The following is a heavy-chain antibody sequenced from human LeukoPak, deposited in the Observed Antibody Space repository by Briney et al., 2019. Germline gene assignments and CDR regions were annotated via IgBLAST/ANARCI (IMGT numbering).Heavy chain of an antibody. CDR1: GFTFSDYY. D-gene: IGHD1-26*01. CDR3: SRDSGSYDRWFDP. CDR2: ISSSGSTI. V-gene: IGHV3-11*04. Sequence: GGSLRLSCAASGFTFSDYYMSWIRQAPGKGLEWVSYISSSGSTIYYADSVKGRFTISRDNAKNSLYLQMNSLRAEDTAVYYFSRDSGSYDRWFDPWGQGTLVTVSS. J-gene: IGHJ5*02.